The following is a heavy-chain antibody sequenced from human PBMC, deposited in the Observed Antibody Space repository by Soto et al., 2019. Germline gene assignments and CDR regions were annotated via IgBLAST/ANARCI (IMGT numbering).Heavy chain of an antibody. CDR2: IYSSGNT. D-gene: IGHD3-3*01. CDR1: GGTISGYY. CDR3: ARGKRFSAWFDP. J-gene: IGHJ5*02. V-gene: IGHV4-4*07. Sequence: SETLSLTCSVSGGTISGYYWTWIRQPAGKGLEWIGRIYSSGNTKYNPSLQSRVTMSLDTSNKQFSLRLTSVTAADTAVYYCARGKRFSAWFDPWGQGNLVTVSS.